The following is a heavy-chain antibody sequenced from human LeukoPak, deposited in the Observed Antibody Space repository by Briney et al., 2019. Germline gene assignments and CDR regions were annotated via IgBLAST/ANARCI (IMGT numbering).Heavy chain of an antibody. CDR2: ISHDGISE. CDR1: GFTFSSYA. J-gene: IGHJ4*02. D-gene: IGHD3-10*01. V-gene: IGHV3-30*04. CDR3: ARAMVRGVLPY. Sequence: GGSLRLSCAASGFTFSSYAMHWVRQAPGKGLEWVAVISHDGISEHYADSLKGRFSISRDNSKNTIYLQMNSLRAEDTPVYYCARAMVRGVLPYWGQGALVTVSS.